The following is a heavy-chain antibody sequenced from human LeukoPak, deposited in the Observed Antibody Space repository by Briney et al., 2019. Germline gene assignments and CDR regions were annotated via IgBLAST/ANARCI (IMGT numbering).Heavy chain of an antibody. D-gene: IGHD4-23*01. V-gene: IGHV3-30*18. CDR3: AKVLSTTVVREAFDY. CDR1: GFTFTSYG. Sequence: GGSLRLSCAASGFTFTSYGMHWVRQAPGKGLEWVTIISYDGSNKYYADSVKGRFAISRDNSKNTLYLQMNSLRAEDTAVYYCAKVLSTTVVREAFDYWGQGTLVTVSS. CDR2: ISYDGSNK. J-gene: IGHJ4*02.